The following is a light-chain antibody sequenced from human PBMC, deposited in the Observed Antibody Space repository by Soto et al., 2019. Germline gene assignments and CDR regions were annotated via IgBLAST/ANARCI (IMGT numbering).Light chain of an antibody. CDR3: QQRTSWPT. CDR1: QSVTSS. V-gene: IGKV3-11*01. Sequence: EIVLTQSPSTLSLSPGDRATLSCRASQSVTSSLAWFQQKPGQAPRLLIYDVSSRATAIPARFSGSGSGTDFTLTISSLEPEDFAVYYCQQRTSWPTFGGGTKVEIK. J-gene: IGKJ4*01. CDR2: DVS.